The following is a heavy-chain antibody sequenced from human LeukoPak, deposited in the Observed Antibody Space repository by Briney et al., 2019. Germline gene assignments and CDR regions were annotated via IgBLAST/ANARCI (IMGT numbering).Heavy chain of an antibody. CDR2: IKQDGSEK. D-gene: IGHD2-2*01. J-gene: IGHJ3*01. CDR1: GFTFSSYW. Sequence: GGSLRLSCAASGFTFSSYWMSWLRQAPGKGLEWVANIKQDGSEKYYVDSVKGRFTISRDNAKNSLYLQMNSLRAEDTAVYYCAGHCSSTSCPEWGQGTMVTVSS. CDR3: AGHCSSTSCPE. V-gene: IGHV3-7*01.